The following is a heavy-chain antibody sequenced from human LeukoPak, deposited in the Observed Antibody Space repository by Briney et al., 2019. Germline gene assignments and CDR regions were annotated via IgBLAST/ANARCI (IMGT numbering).Heavy chain of an antibody. D-gene: IGHD3-10*01. CDR3: ARDTRFGALYDSSYHGMDV. Sequence: SGGSLRLSCAASGFIFSTYSMNWVRQAPGKGLERVSSISSSSSHIYYADSVKGRLTITRDNAKNSLYLQIYSLRAQDTAVYYCARDTRFGALYDSSYHGMDVWGKGTTVTVSS. V-gene: IGHV3-21*01. CDR1: GFIFSTYS. J-gene: IGHJ6*04. CDR2: ISSSSSHI.